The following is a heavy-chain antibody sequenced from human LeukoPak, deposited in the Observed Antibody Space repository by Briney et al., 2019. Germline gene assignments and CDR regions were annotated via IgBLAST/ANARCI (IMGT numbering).Heavy chain of an antibody. CDR1: GFTFSSYW. CDR3: ARVPFDYYDSSGPFDY. J-gene: IGHJ4*02. CDR2: INSDGSST. D-gene: IGHD3-22*01. Sequence: GGSLRLACAASGFTFSSYWMRWVRQAPGKGLVWVSRINSDGSSTSHADSVKGRFTISRDNAKNTLYLQMNSLRAEDTAVYYCARVPFDYYDSSGPFDYWGQGTLVTVSS. V-gene: IGHV3-74*01.